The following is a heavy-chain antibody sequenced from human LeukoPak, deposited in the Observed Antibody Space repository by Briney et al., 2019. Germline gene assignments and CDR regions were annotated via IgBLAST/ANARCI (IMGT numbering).Heavy chain of an antibody. CDR1: GFTFSSYA. Sequence: GGSLRLSCAASGFTFSSYAMSWVRQAPGKGLVWVSLINPDGSTTNYADSVKGRFTVSRDNAKNTLYLQMNSLRAEDTAVYYCAHSWLPTGDWGQGTLVTVSS. D-gene: IGHD6-19*01. V-gene: IGHV3-74*01. J-gene: IGHJ4*02. CDR3: AHSWLPTGD. CDR2: INPDGSTT.